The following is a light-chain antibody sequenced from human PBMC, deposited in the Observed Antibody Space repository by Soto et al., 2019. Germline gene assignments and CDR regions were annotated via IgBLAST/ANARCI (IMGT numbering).Light chain of an antibody. CDR3: QQRSSAIT. CDR2: DAS. Sequence: EIVLTQSPATLSLSPGERATLSCRASQSVSSHLAWLQQRPGQAPRLLIYDASNRATGIPARFSGRGSGTDFTLTISSLEPEDFAVYYCQQRSSAITFGQGTRLEIK. J-gene: IGKJ5*01. CDR1: QSVSSH. V-gene: IGKV3-11*01.